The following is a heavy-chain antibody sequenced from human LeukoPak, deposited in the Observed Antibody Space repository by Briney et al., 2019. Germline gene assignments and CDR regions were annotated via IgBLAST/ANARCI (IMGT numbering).Heavy chain of an antibody. Sequence: GGSLRLSCAASGFTLSTYSMNWVRQAPGKGLEWVSSITSSSSYYADSVKGRFTISRDNAKNSLFLQMNSLRAEDTAVYFCARDPDPHDYGDYEEGFWYYYAMDAWGKGATVTVSS. CDR2: ITSSSSY. V-gene: IGHV3-21*01. CDR3: ARDPDPHDYGDYEEGFWYYYAMDA. CDR1: GFTLSTYS. D-gene: IGHD4-17*01. J-gene: IGHJ6*04.